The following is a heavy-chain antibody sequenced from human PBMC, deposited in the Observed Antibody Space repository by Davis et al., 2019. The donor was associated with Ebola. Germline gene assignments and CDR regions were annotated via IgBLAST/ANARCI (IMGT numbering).Heavy chain of an antibody. D-gene: IGHD3-22*01. CDR1: GFTFRNYW. V-gene: IGHV3-64*04. CDR2: ISSKGGSA. CDR3: AVVITTFWYFDL. Sequence: GGSLRLSCAASGFTFRNYWMSWVRQAPGKGLDYVSSISSKGGSAYYADSVKGRFAISRDNSKNTLYLQMNSLRAEDTAVYYCAVVITTFWYFDLWGRGTLVTVSS. J-gene: IGHJ2*01.